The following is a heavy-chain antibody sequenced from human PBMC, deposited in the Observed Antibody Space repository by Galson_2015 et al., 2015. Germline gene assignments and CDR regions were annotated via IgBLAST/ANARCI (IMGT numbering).Heavy chain of an antibody. CDR3: ARGVVGASDAFEI. J-gene: IGHJ3*02. CDR1: GYTFTGYY. CDR2: INPNSGGT. D-gene: IGHD2-15*01. Sequence: SVKVSCKASGYTFTGYYMLWVRQAPGQGLEWMGWINPNSGGTNYAQKFQGWVTMTRDTSISTAYMELSRLRSDDTAVYYCARGVVGASDAFEIWGQGTMVTVSS. V-gene: IGHV1-2*04.